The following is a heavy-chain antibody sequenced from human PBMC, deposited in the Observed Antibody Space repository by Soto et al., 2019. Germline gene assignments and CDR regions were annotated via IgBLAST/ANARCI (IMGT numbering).Heavy chain of an antibody. CDR3: ARPRWPYIVDGDYYGMDV. J-gene: IGHJ6*02. V-gene: IGHV3-30-3*01. D-gene: IGHD2-15*01. CDR1: GFTFSSYA. Sequence: GGSLRLSCAASGFTFSSYAMHWVRQAPGKGLEWVAVISYDGSNKYYADSVKGRFTISRDNSKNTLYLQMNSLRAEDTAVYYCARPRWPYIVDGDYYGMDVWGQGTTVTVSS. CDR2: ISYDGSNK.